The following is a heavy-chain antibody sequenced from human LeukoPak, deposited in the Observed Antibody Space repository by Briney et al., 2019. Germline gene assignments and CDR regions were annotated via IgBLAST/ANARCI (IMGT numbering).Heavy chain of an antibody. CDR2: ISSSGSTM. J-gene: IGHJ4*02. CDR3: ARASITMGRGELIYYFDY. V-gene: IGHV3-48*03. Sequence: GGSLRLSCAASGFTFSSYEMNWVRQAPGEGLAWVSYISSSGSTMYYADSVKGRFTISRDNAKNSLYLQMNSLRAEDTAVYYCARASITMGRGELIYYFDYWGQGTLVTVSS. D-gene: IGHD3-10*01. CDR1: GFTFSSYE.